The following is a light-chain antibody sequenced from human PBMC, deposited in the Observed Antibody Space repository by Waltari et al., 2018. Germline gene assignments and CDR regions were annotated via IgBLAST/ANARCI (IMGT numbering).Light chain of an antibody. Sequence: EIVLTQSPAILSFPPGERAPLSCRASQSVGTYLALYQQLPGQSPRLLIYDASYRATGIPARFSGSGSETDFTLTISSLQPEDFAVYYCQQRRNWPLTFGGGTRVQI. CDR3: QQRRNWPLT. CDR1: QSVGTY. CDR2: DAS. V-gene: IGKV3-11*01. J-gene: IGKJ4*01.